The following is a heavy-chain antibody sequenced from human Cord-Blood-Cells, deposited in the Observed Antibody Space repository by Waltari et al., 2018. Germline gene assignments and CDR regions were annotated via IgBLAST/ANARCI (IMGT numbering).Heavy chain of an antibody. D-gene: IGHD2-2*01. CDR3: ASNAVVVPAAIPAAFDI. V-gene: IGHV4-34*01. J-gene: IGHJ3*02. CDR2: INHSGST. Sequence: HAQLQQWGAGLLKPSETLSLTCSVYGGSFSGYYWRWSRQPPGQGLELIGEINHSGSTNYNPSLKSRVTISVDTSKNQFSLKLSSVTAADTAVYYCASNAVVVPAAIPAAFDIWGQGTMVTVSS. CDR1: GGSFSGYY.